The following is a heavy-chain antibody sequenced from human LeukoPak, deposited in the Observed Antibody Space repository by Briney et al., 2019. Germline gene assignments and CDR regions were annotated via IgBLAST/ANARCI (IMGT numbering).Heavy chain of an antibody. D-gene: IGHD3-10*01. Sequence: ASVKVSCKASGYTFTTYYIHWVRQAPGQGLEWVGIINPSGGSATYAQKFQGRVTMTRDTSTSTVYMEFSSLRSEDTAVYYCARGLGSGSYYGSWGQGTQVTVSS. CDR2: INPSGGSA. J-gene: IGHJ5*02. V-gene: IGHV1-46*01. CDR3: ARGLGSGSYYGS. CDR1: GYTFTTYY.